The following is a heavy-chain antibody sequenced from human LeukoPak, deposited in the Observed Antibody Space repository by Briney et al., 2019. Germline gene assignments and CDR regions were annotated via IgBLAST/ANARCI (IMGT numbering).Heavy chain of an antibody. CDR2: IIPIFGTA. CDR1: GGTFSSYA. D-gene: IGHD2/OR15-2a*01. Sequence: ASVKVSCKASGGTFSSYAISWVRQAPGQGLEWMGGIIPIFGTANYAQKFQGRVTITADESTSTAYMELSSLRSEDTAVYYCARRMRSFYYYGMDVWGQGTTVTVSS. V-gene: IGHV1-69*13. J-gene: IGHJ6*02. CDR3: ARRMRSFYYYGMDV.